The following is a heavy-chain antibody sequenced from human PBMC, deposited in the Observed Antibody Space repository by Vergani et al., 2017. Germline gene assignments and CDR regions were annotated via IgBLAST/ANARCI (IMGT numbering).Heavy chain of an antibody. CDR2: IRKKAENYAT. CDR1: GLTFNDST. D-gene: IGHD6-13*01. CDR3: TRIAKPRTWRFDS. V-gene: IGHV3-73*01. Sequence: EVQLEESGGGLVQPGGSLKLSCVASGLTFNDSTIHWVRPGSGKGLEWVGRIRKKAENYATAYGASVKGRFTISRDDSENTAYLQMNSLKTEDTAVYYCTRIAKPRTWRFDSWGQGTPVTVSS. J-gene: IGHJ5*01.